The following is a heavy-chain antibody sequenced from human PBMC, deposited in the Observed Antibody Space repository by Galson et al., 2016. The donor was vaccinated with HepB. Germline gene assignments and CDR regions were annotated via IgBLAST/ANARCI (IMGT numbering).Heavy chain of an antibody. CDR3: ALGQGFLADS. J-gene: IGHJ4*02. Sequence: SLRLSCAASGFTFSGYKMNWVRQAPGKALEWVSYISTTSSAIYYADSVKGRFSISRDNAKNSLYLQMSSLRPEDTAVYDCALGQGFLADSWGQGTLVTVSS. CDR1: GFTFSGYK. CDR2: ISTTSSAI. V-gene: IGHV3-48*01.